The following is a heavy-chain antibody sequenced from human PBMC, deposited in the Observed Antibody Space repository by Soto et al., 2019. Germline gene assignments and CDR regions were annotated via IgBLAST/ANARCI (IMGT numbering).Heavy chain of an antibody. V-gene: IGHV4-31*02. Sequence: TLSLTCIVSGGSITSGDYYWAWIRHHPGKGLEWIAYIHYDGRTYYNPSLQSRTATSVDTSKNQFSLELNSVTDADTAVYYCARRHSSSGGGFDYWGQGTLVTVSS. CDR2: IHYDGRT. CDR3: ARRHSSSGGGFDY. J-gene: IGHJ4*02. CDR1: GGSITSGDYY. D-gene: IGHD2-2*01.